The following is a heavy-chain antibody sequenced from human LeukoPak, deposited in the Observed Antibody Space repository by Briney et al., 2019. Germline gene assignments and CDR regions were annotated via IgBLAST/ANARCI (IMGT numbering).Heavy chain of an antibody. D-gene: IGHD6-13*01. CDR3: AKDRSGSWSFDY. Sequence: GGSLRLSCAASGFTFTRSGMHWVRQAPGKGLEWLAVISYDGSDKYCADSVKGRFTISRDNSKNTLYLQMNSLRAEDTAVYYCAKDRSGSWSFDYWGQGILVTVSS. J-gene: IGHJ4*02. CDR2: ISYDGSDK. CDR1: GFTFTRSG. V-gene: IGHV3-30*18.